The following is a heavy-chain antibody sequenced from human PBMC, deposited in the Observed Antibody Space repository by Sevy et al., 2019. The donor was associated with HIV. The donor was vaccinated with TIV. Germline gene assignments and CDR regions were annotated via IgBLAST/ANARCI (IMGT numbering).Heavy chain of an antibody. CDR3: AAAAGTDILGYYFDS. Sequence: SETLSLTCTVSGDSIISSRWWSWFRQSPGKGLEWIGDMYHRGTTNYSPSLKNRVIMSVDKSKNQFSLKLTSVTAAETAGYYWAAAAGTDILGYYFDSWGQGILVTVSS. V-gene: IGHV4-4*02. J-gene: IGHJ4*02. CDR1: GDSIISSRW. CDR2: MYHRGTT. D-gene: IGHD6-13*01.